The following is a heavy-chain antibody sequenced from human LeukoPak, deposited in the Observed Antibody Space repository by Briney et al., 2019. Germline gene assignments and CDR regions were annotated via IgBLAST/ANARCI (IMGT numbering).Heavy chain of an antibody. V-gene: IGHV3-7*01. Sequence: PGGSLRLSCAASGFSFSRYWMGWVRQAPGKGLEWVANIKQDGSEKYYVDSVKGRFTISRDNAKNSLYLQMNSLRAEDTAVYYCARDSEYYDFWSGYCFDYWGQGTLVTVSS. CDR1: GFSFSRYW. CDR2: IKQDGSEK. CDR3: ARDSEYYDFWSGYCFDY. J-gene: IGHJ4*02. D-gene: IGHD3-3*01.